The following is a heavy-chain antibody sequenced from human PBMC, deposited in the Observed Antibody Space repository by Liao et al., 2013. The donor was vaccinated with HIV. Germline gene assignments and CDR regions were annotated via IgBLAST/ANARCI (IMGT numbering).Heavy chain of an antibody. V-gene: IGHV4-39*07. CDR2: VYQSART. Sequence: QLQLQESGPGLVKPSETLSLTCSVSGEPMTSSGSYWSWIRQPPGKDLEWIGSVYQSARTYYNPSLKSRVTISVDRSNNQFSLKLSSVTAADTAMYYCAREFPDTVLAPVASRRVFDPWGQGTQVTVSS. CDR3: AREFPDTVLAPVASRRVFDP. D-gene: IGHD2-8*01. CDR1: GEPMTSSGSY. J-gene: IGHJ5*02.